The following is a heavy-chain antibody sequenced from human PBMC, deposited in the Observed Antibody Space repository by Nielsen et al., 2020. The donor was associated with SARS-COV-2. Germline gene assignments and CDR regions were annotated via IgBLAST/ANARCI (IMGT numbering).Heavy chain of an antibody. D-gene: IGHD3-3*01. CDR3: AREGLRFLEWPANWFDP. Sequence: SVKVSCKASGGTFSSYAISWVRQAPGQGLEWMGGIIPIFGTANYAQKFQGRVTITADESTSTAYMELSSLRSEDTAVYYCAREGLRFLEWPANWFDPWGQGTLVTVSS. CDR1: GGTFSSYA. J-gene: IGHJ5*02. V-gene: IGHV1-69*13. CDR2: IIPIFGTA.